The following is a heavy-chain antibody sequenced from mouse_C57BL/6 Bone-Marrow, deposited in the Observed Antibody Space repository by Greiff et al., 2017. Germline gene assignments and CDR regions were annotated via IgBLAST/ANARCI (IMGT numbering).Heavy chain of an antibody. CDR3: ARRGNYLAWFAY. CDR1: GYTFTSYW. D-gene: IGHD2-1*01. V-gene: IGHV1-55*01. J-gene: IGHJ3*01. CDR2: IYPGSGST. Sequence: VQLQQPGAELVKPGASVKMSCKASGYTFTSYWITWVKQRPGQGLEWIGDIYPGSGSTNYNEKFKSKATLTVDASSSTAYMQLSSLTSEDSAVYDCARRGNYLAWFAYWGQGTLVTVSA.